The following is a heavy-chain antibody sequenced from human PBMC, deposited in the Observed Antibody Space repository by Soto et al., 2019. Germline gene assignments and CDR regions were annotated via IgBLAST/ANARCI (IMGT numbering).Heavy chain of an antibody. J-gene: IGHJ4*02. Sequence: EVQLLESGGGVVQPGGSLRLSCAASGFTFGSYAMSWVRQPPGKGLEWVSAITASGNSAYYADSVKGRFTNSRDNSKNPLYLQMNSLRAEATAVYYCAKGRRLIPFDYWGQGTLVTVSS. D-gene: IGHD3-16*01. CDR1: GFTFGSYA. CDR3: AKGRRLIPFDY. V-gene: IGHV3-23*01. CDR2: ITASGNSA.